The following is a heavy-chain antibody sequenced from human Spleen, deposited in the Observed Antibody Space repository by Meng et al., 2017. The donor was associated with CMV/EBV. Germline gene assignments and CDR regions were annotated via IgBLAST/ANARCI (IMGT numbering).Heavy chain of an antibody. CDR3: ARAVERYCSGTSCYTGYFGMDV. D-gene: IGHD2-2*02. J-gene: IGHJ6*02. V-gene: IGHV3-21*01. CDR1: GFTFSTYS. CDR2: ISSNSDYI. Sequence: GGSLRLSCATSGFTFSTYSMTWVRQAAGKGLEWVSSISSNSDYISYADSVRGRFTVSRDNAKKSLFLQMNNLRADDTALYFCARAVERYCSGTSCYTGYFGMDVWGQGTTVTVSS.